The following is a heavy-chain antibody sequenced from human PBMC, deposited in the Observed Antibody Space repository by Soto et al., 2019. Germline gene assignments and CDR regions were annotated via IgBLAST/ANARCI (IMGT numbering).Heavy chain of an antibody. J-gene: IGHJ4*01. V-gene: IGHV3-33*01. CDR3: ARAFCTNGVCYSFFDY. D-gene: IGHD2-8*01. CDR1: GFTFGTYA. CDR2: IYYDGSNR. Sequence: GGSLRLSCAASGFTFGTYAMHWVRQAPGKGLEWVAVIYYDGSNRYYGDAVKGRFTISRDNSKSTLYLQMSSLRAEDTAVYYCARAFCTNGVCYSFFDYWGHGTLSPSPQ.